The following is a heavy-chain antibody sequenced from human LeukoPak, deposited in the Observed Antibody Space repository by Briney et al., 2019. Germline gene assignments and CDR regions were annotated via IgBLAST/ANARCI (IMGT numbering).Heavy chain of an antibody. CDR3: AKPHAAAAGPFDP. CDR1: GFTFNNYA. V-gene: IGHV3-23*01. Sequence: PGGSLRLSCAASGFTFNNYAMNWVRQAPGKGLEWVSSISGGGETTYYADSAKGRFTISRDNSQNTLYLQMNSLRAEDTAVYYCAKPHAAAAGPFDPWGQGTLVTVSS. D-gene: IGHD6-13*01. CDR2: ISGGGETT. J-gene: IGHJ5*02.